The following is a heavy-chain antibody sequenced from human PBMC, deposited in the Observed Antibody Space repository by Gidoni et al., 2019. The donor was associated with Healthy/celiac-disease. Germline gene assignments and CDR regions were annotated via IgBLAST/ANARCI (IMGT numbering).Heavy chain of an antibody. Sequence: QVQLVESGGGVVQPGRSLRLSCAASGFTFSSYGMHWVRQAPGKGLEWVAVISYDGSNKYYADSVKGRFTISRDNSKNTLYLQMNSLRAEDTAVYYCANLIAADTPFDYWGQGTLVTVSS. D-gene: IGHD6-13*01. CDR1: GFTFSSYG. CDR2: ISYDGSNK. J-gene: IGHJ4*02. CDR3: ANLIAADTPFDY. V-gene: IGHV3-30*18.